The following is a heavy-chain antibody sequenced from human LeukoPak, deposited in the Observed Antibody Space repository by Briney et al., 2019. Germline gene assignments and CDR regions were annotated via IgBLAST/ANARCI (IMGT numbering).Heavy chain of an antibody. CDR3: ARDRRIAAATSVGY. CDR1: GYTFTGYY. CDR2: INPNSGGT. D-gene: IGHD6-13*01. V-gene: IGHV1-2*02. Sequence: ASVKVSCKASGYTFTGYYMRWVRQAPGQGLEWMGWINPNSGGTNYAQKFQGRVTMTRDTSISTAYMELSRLRSDDTAVYYCARDRRIAAATSVGYWGQGTLVTVSS. J-gene: IGHJ4*02.